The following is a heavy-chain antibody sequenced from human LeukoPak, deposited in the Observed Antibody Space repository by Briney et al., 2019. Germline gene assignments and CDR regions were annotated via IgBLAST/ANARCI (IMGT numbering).Heavy chain of an antibody. D-gene: IGHD2-2*01. CDR2: INTNTGNP. Sequence: ASVKVSCKASGYTFTSHAMNWVRQAPGQGLEWMGWINTNTGNPTYAQGFTGRVVFSLDTSVSTAYLQISSLTAEDTAVYFCAKQGPGYCGSTSCYGVDYWGQGTLVTVSS. V-gene: IGHV7-4-1*02. CDR1: GYTFTSHA. J-gene: IGHJ4*02. CDR3: AKQGPGYCGSTSCYGVDY.